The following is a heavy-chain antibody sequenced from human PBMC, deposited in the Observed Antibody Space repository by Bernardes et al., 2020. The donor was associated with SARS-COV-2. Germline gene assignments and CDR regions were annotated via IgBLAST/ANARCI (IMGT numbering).Heavy chain of an antibody. V-gene: IGHV3-7*01. Sequence: GGSLRLSCAASGFTFTYYAMSWVRQAPGKGLEWVANINQDGSETFYVDSVKGRFTISRDNAKNSLFMEMNTLRAEDTAVYYCARIYSTSSFDFDYWGQGTLVTVSS. CDR1: GFTFTYYA. J-gene: IGHJ4*02. CDR2: INQDGSET. CDR3: ARIYSTSSFDFDY. D-gene: IGHD6-6*01.